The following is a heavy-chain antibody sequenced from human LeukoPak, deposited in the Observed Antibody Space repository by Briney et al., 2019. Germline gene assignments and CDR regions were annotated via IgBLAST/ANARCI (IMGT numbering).Heavy chain of an antibody. CDR1: GGSFSGYY. CDR3: ARDRGYSYGDDFDY. V-gene: IGHV4-4*07. J-gene: IGHJ4*02. D-gene: IGHD5-18*01. CDR2: IYTCGST. Sequence: SETLSLTCAVYGGSFSGYYWSWIRQPAGKGLEWIGRIYTCGSTNYNPSLKSRVTISVDTSKNQFSLKLSSVTAADTAVYYCARDRGYSYGDDFDYWGQGTLVTVSS.